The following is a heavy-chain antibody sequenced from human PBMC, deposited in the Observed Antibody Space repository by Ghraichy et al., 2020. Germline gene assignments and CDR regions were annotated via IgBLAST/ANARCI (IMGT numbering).Heavy chain of an antibody. J-gene: IGHJ4*02. CDR2: ISGSDGST. CDR3: AKDSGYDYPPSDY. V-gene: IGHV3-23*01. Sequence: GGSLRLSCAASGFTFSSYAMSWVRQAPGKGLEWVSAISGSDGSTYYADSVKGRFTISRDNSKITLYLQMNGLRAEDTAVYYCAKDSGYDYPPSDYWGQGTLVTVSS. D-gene: IGHD5-12*01. CDR1: GFTFSSYA.